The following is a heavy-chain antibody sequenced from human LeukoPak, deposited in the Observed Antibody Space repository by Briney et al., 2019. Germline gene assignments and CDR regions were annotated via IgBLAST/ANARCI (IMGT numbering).Heavy chain of an antibody. J-gene: IGHJ4*02. CDR3: ARSDRSGFYFDDY. V-gene: IGHV1-18*01. Sequence: ASVKVSCKASGYTFTSYAISWVRQAPGQGLEWMGWISAYNGNTNYAQKIQGRVTMTTDTSTSTAYMELRSLRSDDTAVYYCARSDRSGFYFDDYWGQGTLVSVSS. D-gene: IGHD3-22*01. CDR1: GYTFTSYA. CDR2: ISAYNGNT.